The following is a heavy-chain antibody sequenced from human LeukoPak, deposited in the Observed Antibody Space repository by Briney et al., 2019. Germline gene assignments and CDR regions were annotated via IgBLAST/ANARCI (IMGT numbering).Heavy chain of an antibody. CDR3: AREGGGPGYSSSWAYNWFDP. J-gene: IGHJ5*02. V-gene: IGHV1-69*05. CDR2: IIPIFGTA. Sequence: SVKVSCKASGGTFSSYAISWVRQAPGQGLEWMGGIIPIFGTANYAQKFQGRVTITTDESTSTAYMELSRLRSDDTAVYYCAREGGGPGYSSSWAYNWFDPWGQGTLVTVSS. D-gene: IGHD6-13*01. CDR1: GGTFSSYA.